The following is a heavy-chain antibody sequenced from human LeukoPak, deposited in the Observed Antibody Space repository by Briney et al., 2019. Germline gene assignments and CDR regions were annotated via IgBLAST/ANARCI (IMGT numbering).Heavy chain of an antibody. CDR3: ARQKCTSTSCLTKNAFDI. J-gene: IGHJ3*02. Sequence: PSETLSLTCTVSGSIRSYYWSWIRQPPGKGLEWIGYIYTSGRTNYNPSLESRVTISVDTSKNQFSLDLSSVTAADTAVYYCARQKCTSTSCLTKNAFDIWGQGTMVTVSS. V-gene: IGHV4-4*09. D-gene: IGHD2-2*01. CDR1: GSIRSYY. CDR2: IYTSGRT.